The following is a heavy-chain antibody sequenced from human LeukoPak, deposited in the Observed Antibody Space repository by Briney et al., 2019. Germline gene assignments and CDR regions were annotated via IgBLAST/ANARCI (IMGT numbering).Heavy chain of an antibody. CDR2: INPSGGST. J-gene: IGHJ4*02. CDR3: ARDLYYYGSGTHRDMGY. V-gene: IGHV1-46*01. CDR1: GGTFRTFA. Sequence: ASVKVSCKASGGTFRTFAISWVRQAPGQGLEWMGIINPSGGSTSYAQKFQGRVTMTRDTSTSTVYMELSSPRSEDTAVYYCARDLYYYGSGTHRDMGYWGQGTLVTVSS. D-gene: IGHD3-10*01.